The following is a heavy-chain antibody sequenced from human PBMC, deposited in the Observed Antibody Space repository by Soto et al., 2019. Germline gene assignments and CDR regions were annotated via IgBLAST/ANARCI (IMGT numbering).Heavy chain of an antibody. CDR3: AKDSDSSSSGWFDH. V-gene: IGHV3-23*01. Sequence: EVQLLESGGGLVQPGGSLRLSCAASGFTFSSDAMSWVRQAPGKGLEWVSAISGSGGSTYYADSVKGRFTISIDNSKNAMYLQMNSLRAEDTAVYYCAKDSDSSSSGWFDHWGRGTMVPVSS. J-gene: IGHJ5*02. D-gene: IGHD6-6*01. CDR1: GFTFSSDA. CDR2: ISGSGGST.